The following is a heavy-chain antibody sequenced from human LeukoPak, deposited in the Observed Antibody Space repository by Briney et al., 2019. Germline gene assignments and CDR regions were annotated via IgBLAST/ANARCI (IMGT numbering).Heavy chain of an antibody. V-gene: IGHV4-34*01. Sequence: SETLSLTCAVYGGSFSGYYWSWIRQPPGKGLEWIGEINHSGSTNYNPSLKSRVTISVDTSKNQFSLKLSSVTAADTAVYYCARAGLWDCSGGSCYSRGLPWYYFDYWGQGTLVTVSS. J-gene: IGHJ4*02. CDR3: ARAGLWDCSGGSCYSRGLPWYYFDY. CDR2: INHSGST. CDR1: GGSFSGYY. D-gene: IGHD2-15*01.